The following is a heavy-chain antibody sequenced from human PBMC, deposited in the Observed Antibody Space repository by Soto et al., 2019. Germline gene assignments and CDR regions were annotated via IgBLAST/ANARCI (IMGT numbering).Heavy chain of an antibody. CDR1: GYTFTSYG. D-gene: IGHD3-16*01. CDR3: ARVPRGNDAFDI. J-gene: IGHJ3*02. V-gene: IGHV1-2*04. Sequence: ASVKVSCKASGYTFTSYGISWVRQAPGQGLEWMGWINPNSGGTNYAQKFQGWVTMTRDTSISTAYMELSRLRSDDTAVYYCARVPRGNDAFDIWGQGTMVTVSS. CDR2: INPNSGGT.